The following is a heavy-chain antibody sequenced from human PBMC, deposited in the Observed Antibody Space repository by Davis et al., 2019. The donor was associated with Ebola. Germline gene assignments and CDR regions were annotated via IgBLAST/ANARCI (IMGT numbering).Heavy chain of an antibody. CDR3: ARDQVGGVFYGMDV. Sequence: GESLKISCAASGFTFSSYAMHWVRQAPGKGLEWVAVISYDGSNKYYADSVKGRFTISRDNSKNTLYLQMNSLRAEDTAVYYCARDQVGGVFYGMDVWGQGTTVTVSS. CDR1: GFTFSSYA. D-gene: IGHD3-16*01. CDR2: ISYDGSNK. V-gene: IGHV3-30-3*01. J-gene: IGHJ6*02.